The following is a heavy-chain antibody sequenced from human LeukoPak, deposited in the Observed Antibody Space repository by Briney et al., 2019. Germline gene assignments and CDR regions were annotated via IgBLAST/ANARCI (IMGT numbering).Heavy chain of an antibody. Sequence: SGTLSLTCAVSGGSISSSNWWSWVRQPPGKGLEWIGEIYHSGSTNYNPSLKSRVTISVDTSKNQFSLKLSSVTAADTAVYYCARDRGYSYGHEAFDIWGQGTMVTVSS. CDR3: ARDRGYSYGHEAFDI. V-gene: IGHV4-4*02. CDR2: IYHSGST. J-gene: IGHJ3*02. CDR1: GGSISSSNW. D-gene: IGHD5-18*01.